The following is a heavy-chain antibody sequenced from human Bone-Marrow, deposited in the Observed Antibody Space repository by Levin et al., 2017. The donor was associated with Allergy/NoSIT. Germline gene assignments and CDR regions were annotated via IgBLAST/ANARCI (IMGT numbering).Heavy chain of an antibody. CDR3: AGPSGSSWSDNFQH. CDR1: GYTFTSYG. V-gene: IGHV1-18*01. D-gene: IGHD6-13*01. CDR2: ISAYNGNT. J-gene: IGHJ1*01. Sequence: GESLKISCKASGYTFTSYGISWVRQAPGQGLEWMGWISAYNGNTNYAQKLQGRVTMTTDTSTSTAYMELRSLRSDDTAVYYCAGPSGSSWSDNFQHWGQGTLVTVSS.